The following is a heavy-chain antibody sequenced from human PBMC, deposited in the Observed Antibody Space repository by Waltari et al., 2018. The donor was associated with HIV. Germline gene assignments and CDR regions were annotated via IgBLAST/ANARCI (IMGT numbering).Heavy chain of an antibody. Sequence: QVQLQQGGAGLVKPSETLSLTCAVYGGSFSGYYWSWIRQPPGKGQEWIGEITHSGRTNYNPSLKSRVTISVDTSKNQFSLMRSSVTAADTAVSYCARDIAVAGTAYWCQGTLVTVSS. D-gene: IGHD6-19*01. CDR3: ARDIAVAGTAY. V-gene: IGHV4-34*01. CDR2: ITHSGRT. J-gene: IGHJ4*02. CDR1: GGSFSGYY.